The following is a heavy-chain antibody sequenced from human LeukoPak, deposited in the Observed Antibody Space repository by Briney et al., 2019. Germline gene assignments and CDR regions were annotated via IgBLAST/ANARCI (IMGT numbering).Heavy chain of an antibody. V-gene: IGHV1-18*01. CDR3: ARDQDQSRGVYAAAGAY. D-gene: IGHD6-13*01. Sequence: EASVKVSCKGSGYTFTSYGIRWVRQAPGQELEWMAWISAYNGNTNYAQKLQGRVTMTTDTSTSTAYMELRSLRSDDTAVYYCARDQDQSRGVYAAAGAYWGQGTLVTVSS. CDR1: GYTFTSYG. J-gene: IGHJ4*02. CDR2: ISAYNGNT.